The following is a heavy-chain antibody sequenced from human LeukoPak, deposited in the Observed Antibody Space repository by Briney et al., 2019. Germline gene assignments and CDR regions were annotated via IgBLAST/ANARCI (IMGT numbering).Heavy chain of an antibody. D-gene: IGHD3-10*01. CDR3: TTDRWFRELSYFDY. CDR2: IKSKTDGGTT. Sequence: PGGSLRLSCATSGFTFSSYAMGWVRQAPGKGLEWVGRIKSKTDGGTTDYAAPVKGRFTISRDDSKNTLYLQMNSLKTEDTAVYYCTTDRWFRELSYFDYWGQGTLVTVSS. V-gene: IGHV3-15*01. CDR1: GFTFSSYA. J-gene: IGHJ4*02.